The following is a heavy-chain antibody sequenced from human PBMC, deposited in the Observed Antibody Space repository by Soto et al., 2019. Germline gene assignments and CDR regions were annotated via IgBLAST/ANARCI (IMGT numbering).Heavy chain of an antibody. V-gene: IGHV1-3*01. J-gene: IGHJ3*02. CDR2: IIPSHGKA. Sequence: ASVKVSCKASGYTFTSYAMHWVRQAPGQRLEWMGRIIPSHGKANYSQKFQGRVTITVDTSTSTAYMELSSLRSEDTAVYYCAREDPTVTHAFDNWGQGTMVTVSS. D-gene: IGHD4-17*01. CDR3: AREDPTVTHAFDN. CDR1: GYTFTSYA.